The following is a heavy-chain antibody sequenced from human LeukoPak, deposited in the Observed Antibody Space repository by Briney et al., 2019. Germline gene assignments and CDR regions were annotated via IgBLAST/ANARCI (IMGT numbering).Heavy chain of an antibody. CDR3: ARSKTGSLGNWFDL. J-gene: IGHJ5*02. D-gene: IGHD1-1*01. CDR1: GYTFTSYD. V-gene: IGHV1-8*01. Sequence: ASVKVSCXASGYTFTSYDINWVRQANGQGLEWMGWMNPNSGYTGYAQKFQARVTMARNTSINTAYMELSSLRSEDTAVYYCARSKTGSLGNWFDLWGQGTLVTVSS. CDR2: MNPNSGYT.